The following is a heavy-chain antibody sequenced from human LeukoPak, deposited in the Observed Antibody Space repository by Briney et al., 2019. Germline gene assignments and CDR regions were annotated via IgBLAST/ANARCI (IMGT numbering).Heavy chain of an antibody. Sequence: SETLSLTCAVYGGSFSGYYWSWIRQPPGKGLEWIGEINHSGSTSYNPSLKSRVTISVDTSKNQFSLKLSSVTAADTAVYYCAKKGKTYYYGSGAYMDVWGKGTTVTVSS. D-gene: IGHD3-10*01. CDR3: AKKGKTYYYGSGAYMDV. V-gene: IGHV4-34*01. CDR1: GGSFSGYY. CDR2: INHSGST. J-gene: IGHJ6*03.